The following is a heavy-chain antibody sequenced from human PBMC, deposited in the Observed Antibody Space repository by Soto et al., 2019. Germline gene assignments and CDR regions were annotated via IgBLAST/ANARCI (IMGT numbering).Heavy chain of an antibody. D-gene: IGHD3-3*01. CDR1: GGSISRPGYY. CDR2: IYHSGST. V-gene: IGHV4-31*03. Sequence: QVQLQESGPGLVKPSQTLSLTCTVSGGSISRPGYYWSWVRQYPGKGLEWFAYIYHSGSTYYNPSPESGVTRSVNTSKNQFSLKMTSVTAADTAVYYCAEWSGDYSDGRFSHWGPGTLVPVSS. CDR3: AEWSGDYSDGRFSH. J-gene: IGHJ4*02.